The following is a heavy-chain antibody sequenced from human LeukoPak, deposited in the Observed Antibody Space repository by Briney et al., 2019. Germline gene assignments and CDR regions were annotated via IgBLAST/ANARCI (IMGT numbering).Heavy chain of an antibody. D-gene: IGHD3-10*01. J-gene: IGHJ4*02. CDR2: IYYSGST. Sequence: SETLSVTSTVSGGSISSYYWSWIRQPPGKGVEWIGYIYYSGSTNYNPSLKSRVTISVETYKNQFSLKLSSLTAADTAVYYCATGRSGSPYYFDYWGQGTLVTVSS. CDR3: ATGRSGSPYYFDY. V-gene: IGHV4-59*01. CDR1: GGSISSYY.